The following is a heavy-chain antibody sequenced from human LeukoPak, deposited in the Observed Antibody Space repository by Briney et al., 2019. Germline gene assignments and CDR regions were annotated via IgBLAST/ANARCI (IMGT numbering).Heavy chain of an antibody. CDR3: ARSPNYDILTGYPSYYFDY. V-gene: IGHV1-69*04. CDR1: GGTFSSYA. J-gene: IGHJ4*02. D-gene: IGHD3-9*01. Sequence: SVTVSFTASGGTFSSYAISWVRQAPGQGLEWMGRIIPISGIANYAQKFQGRVTITADKSTSTAYMELSSLRSEDTAVYYCARSPNYDILTGYPSYYFDYWGQGTLVTVSS. CDR2: IIPISGIA.